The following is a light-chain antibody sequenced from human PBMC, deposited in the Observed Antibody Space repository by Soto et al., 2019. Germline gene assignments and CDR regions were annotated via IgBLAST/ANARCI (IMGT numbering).Light chain of an antibody. CDR2: ELT. J-gene: IGLJ3*02. Sequence: QSALTQPASVSGSPGQSITISCTGTSSDVGRYNYVSWYQQHPGKAPKLMIYELTSRPSGVSNRFSGSKSGNTASLTISGLQAEEEADYYCSSYTSSNSWVFGGGTKVTVL. CDR1: SSDVGRYNY. V-gene: IGLV2-14*01. CDR3: SSYTSSNSWV.